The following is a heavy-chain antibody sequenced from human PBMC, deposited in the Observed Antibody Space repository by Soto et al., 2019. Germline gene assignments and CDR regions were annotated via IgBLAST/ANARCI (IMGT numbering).Heavy chain of an antibody. Sequence: QVQLVQSGTRVRKPGSSVKVSCKASGGTFDSNAISWVRLAPRQGLEWMGGIIPIFGTINNAQKFQDRVTITADESANIVYMELSSLRSEDTAIYYCAREGLTFGPGAVGGAFDIWGQGTLVTVSS. V-gene: IGHV1-69*12. CDR1: GGTFDSNA. D-gene: IGHD2-2*01. CDR3: AREGLTFGPGAVGGAFDI. J-gene: IGHJ3*02. CDR2: IIPIFGTI.